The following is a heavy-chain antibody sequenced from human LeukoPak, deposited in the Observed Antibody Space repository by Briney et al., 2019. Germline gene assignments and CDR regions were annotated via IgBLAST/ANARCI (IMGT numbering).Heavy chain of an antibody. CDR3: ARQWLASRGLGY. J-gene: IGHJ4*02. Sequence: GETLKISCKGSGYRFTNYWIGWVRQMPGKGLEGMGIIYPGDSDTRYSPSFQGQVTISADKSISTAYLQWSSLKASNTAMYYCARQWLASRGLGYWGQGTLVTVSS. CDR1: GYRFTNYW. CDR2: IYPGDSDT. D-gene: IGHD6-19*01. V-gene: IGHV5-51*01.